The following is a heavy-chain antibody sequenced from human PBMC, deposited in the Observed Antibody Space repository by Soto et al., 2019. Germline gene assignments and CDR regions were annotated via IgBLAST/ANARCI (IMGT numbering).Heavy chain of an antibody. CDR2: INKDGSAN. V-gene: IGHV3-7*03. CDR3: AREDWFYFDY. CDR1: GISFGSSW. Sequence: EVQLVESGGGLVQPGGSLRLSCAASGISFGSSWMSWVRQAPGEGLQWVANINKDGSANYYADSVRGRFTISRDNADNSLYLQMNSLRAEDTAVYYCAREDWFYFDYWGQGTLVTVSS. D-gene: IGHD3-9*01. J-gene: IGHJ4*02.